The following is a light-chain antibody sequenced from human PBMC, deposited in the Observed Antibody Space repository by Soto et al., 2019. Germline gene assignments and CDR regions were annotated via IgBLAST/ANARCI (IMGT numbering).Light chain of an antibody. V-gene: IGLV2-14*03. Sequence: QSVLTQPASVSGSPGQSITISCTGTNSDVGAYSYVSWYQQYPGKAPKLLIYDVGARPSGISDRLSGSKSGNTASLTISGLQAEDEADYYCCSYAGSSTSVVFGGGTKVTVL. CDR3: CSYAGSSTSVV. J-gene: IGLJ2*01. CDR2: DVG. CDR1: NSDVGAYSY.